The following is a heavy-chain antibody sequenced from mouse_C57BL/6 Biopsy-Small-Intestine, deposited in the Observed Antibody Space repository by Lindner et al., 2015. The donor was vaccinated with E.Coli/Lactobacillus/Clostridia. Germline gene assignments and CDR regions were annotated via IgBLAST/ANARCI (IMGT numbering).Heavy chain of an antibody. J-gene: IGHJ4*01. CDR2: INPNSGDT. V-gene: IGHV1-72*04. CDR3: ARDKDVDHGAFFDY. CDR1: GYTFTDYY. D-gene: IGHD1-3*01. Sequence: SVKVSCKASGYTFTDYYMHWVRQAPGRGLEWMGWINPNSGDTYYAQKFQGRVTMTRDTSITTAYMELSRLRSDDTAVYYCARDKDVDHGAFFDYWGQGSLVTVSS.